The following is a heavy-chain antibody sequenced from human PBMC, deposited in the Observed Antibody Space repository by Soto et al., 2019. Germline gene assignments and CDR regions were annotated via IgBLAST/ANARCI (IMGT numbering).Heavy chain of an antibody. V-gene: IGHV4-61*08. Sequence: SETLSLTCTVSGGSISSGDYYWSWIRQPPGKGLEWIGYIYYSGNTNYNPSLKSRVTISVDTSKNQFSLKLSSVTAADTAVYYCAREVYRSNYYYIEVWGKGTTVTVSS. CDR3: AREVYRSNYYYIEV. CDR1: GGSISSGDYY. D-gene: IGHD3-10*01. J-gene: IGHJ6*03. CDR2: IYYSGNT.